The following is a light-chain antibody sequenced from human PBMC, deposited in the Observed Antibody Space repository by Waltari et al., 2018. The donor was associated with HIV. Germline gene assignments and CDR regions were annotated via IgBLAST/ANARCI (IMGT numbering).Light chain of an antibody. CDR2: ANS. CDR1: KSNIGAGHD. Sequence: QSLLTQPPSVSATPGQRITISCTGNKSNIGAGHDVHWYRQLPGTAPRILIFANSNRPSGVPDRISGSKSTASASLAITGLHAEDEGYYYCQSSDIRLHGLWVFGGGTKVTVL. V-gene: IGLV1-40*01. CDR3: QSSDIRLHGLWV. J-gene: IGLJ3*02.